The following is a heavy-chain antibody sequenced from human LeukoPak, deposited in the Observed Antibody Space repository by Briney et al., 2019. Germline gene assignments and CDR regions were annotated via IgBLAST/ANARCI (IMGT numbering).Heavy chain of an antibody. CDR1: GFTFSSYA. D-gene: IGHD3-3*01. J-gene: IGHJ6*02. Sequence: GGSLRLSCAASGFTFSSYAMSWVRQAPGKGLEWVSGISGSDASTFYADSVMGRFTISRDNSTNTLYLQMNNVRAEDAAIYFCARRDSEWNSYFYPMDVWGQGTTVTVSS. CDR2: ISGSDAST. V-gene: IGHV3-23*01. CDR3: ARRDSEWNSYFYPMDV.